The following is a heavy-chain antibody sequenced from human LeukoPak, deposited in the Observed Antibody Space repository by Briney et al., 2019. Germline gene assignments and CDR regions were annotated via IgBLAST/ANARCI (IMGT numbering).Heavy chain of an antibody. D-gene: IGHD5-24*01. CDR2: ISSSGGST. J-gene: IGHJ4*02. CDR3: VKGGDFEY. CDR1: GFTFSTYY. Sequence: GGSLRLSCSASGFTFSTYYMHWVRQAPGQGLEYVSAISSSGGSTYCADSVKGRFTISRDNSKDTLYLQMNTIRGEDTAVYYCVKGGDFEYWGQGTLVIVSS. V-gene: IGHV3-64D*06.